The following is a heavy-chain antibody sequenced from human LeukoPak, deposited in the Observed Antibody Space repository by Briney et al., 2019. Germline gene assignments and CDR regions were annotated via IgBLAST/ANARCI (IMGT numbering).Heavy chain of an antibody. J-gene: IGHJ4*02. V-gene: IGHV3-11*01. CDR2: ISSSGSTI. CDR1: GFTFSDYY. D-gene: IGHD3-22*01. Sequence: GGSLRLSCAASGFTFSDYYMSWIRQAPGKGLEWVSYISSSGSTIYYADSVKGRFTISRDDAKNSLYLQMNSLRAEDTAVYYCASWYYYDSSGLRWGQGTLVTVSS. CDR3: ASWYYYDSSGLR.